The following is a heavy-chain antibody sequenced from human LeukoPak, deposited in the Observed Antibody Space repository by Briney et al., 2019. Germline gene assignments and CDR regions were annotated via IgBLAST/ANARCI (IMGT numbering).Heavy chain of an antibody. V-gene: IGHV1-69*13. Sequence: SVKVSCKASGGTFSSYSISWVRQPPGQGLEWMGGIIPMFGTANYAQMFQGSVTNTADDSRSTPNIELSTLRYDDTAVYYCVRGNGYGDYSGFSWGQGTLVTVSS. CDR2: IIPMFGTA. J-gene: IGHJ4*02. CDR1: GGTFSSYS. CDR3: VRGNGYGDYSGFS. D-gene: IGHD4-17*01.